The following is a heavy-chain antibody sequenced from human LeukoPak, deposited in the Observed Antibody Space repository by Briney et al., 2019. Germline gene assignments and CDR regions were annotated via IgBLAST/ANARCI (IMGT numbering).Heavy chain of an antibody. D-gene: IGHD3-22*01. CDR3: ARHRGYYDSSGDGYYFDY. Sequence: PSETLSLTCAVSGGSISSSNWWNWVRQTPGKGLEWIGSIYYSGSTYYNPSLKSRVTISVDTSKNQFSLKLSSVTAADTAVYYCARHRGYYDSSGDGYYFDYWGQGTLVTVSS. V-gene: IGHV4-39*01. CDR2: IYYSGST. CDR1: GGSISSSNW. J-gene: IGHJ4*02.